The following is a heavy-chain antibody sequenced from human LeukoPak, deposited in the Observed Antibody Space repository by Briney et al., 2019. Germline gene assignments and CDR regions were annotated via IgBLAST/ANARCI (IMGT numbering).Heavy chain of an antibody. CDR1: GFTFSSYS. Sequence: KAGGSLRLSCAASGFTFSSYSMNWVRQAPGKGLEWVSSISSSSSYIYYADSVKGRFTISRDNAKNSLYLQMNSLRAEDTAVYYCARDGISIAVGDYWGQGTLVTVSS. V-gene: IGHV3-21*01. CDR3: ARDGISIAVGDY. CDR2: ISSSSSYI. D-gene: IGHD6-19*01. J-gene: IGHJ4*02.